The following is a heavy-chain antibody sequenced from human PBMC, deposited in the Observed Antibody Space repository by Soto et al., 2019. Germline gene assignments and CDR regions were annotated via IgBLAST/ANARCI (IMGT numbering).Heavy chain of an antibody. CDR2: INPNSGGT. Sequence: QVQLVQSGAEVKKPGASVRVSCKASGYSFSAYYIHWMRQAPGQGLEWMGWINPNSGGTKFAQKFQGWVTMTRDTSISTAYMEQSRLKSDDTAVYFCARESGGTTATLDYYYFYMDVWGKGTTVTVSS. D-gene: IGHD4-17*01. J-gene: IGHJ6*03. V-gene: IGHV1-2*04. CDR3: ARESGGTTATLDYYYFYMDV. CDR1: GYSFSAYY.